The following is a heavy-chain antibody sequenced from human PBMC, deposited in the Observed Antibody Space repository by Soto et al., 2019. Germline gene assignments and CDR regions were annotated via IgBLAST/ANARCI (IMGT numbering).Heavy chain of an antibody. CDR1: GFTFSSYG. Sequence: QVQLVESGGGVVQPGRSLRLSCAASGFTFSSYGMHWVRQAPGKGLEWVAVISYDGSNKYYADSVKGRFTISRDNSKNTLYLQMNSLRAEDTAVYYCAKEKSVPSSYYDFWSGYSYYFDYWGQGTLVTVSS. J-gene: IGHJ4*02. V-gene: IGHV3-30*18. CDR2: ISYDGSNK. D-gene: IGHD3-3*01. CDR3: AKEKSVPSSYYDFWSGYSYYFDY.